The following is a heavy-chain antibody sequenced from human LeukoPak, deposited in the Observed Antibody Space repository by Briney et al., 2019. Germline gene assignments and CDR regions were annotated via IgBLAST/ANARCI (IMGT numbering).Heavy chain of an antibody. CDR3: VRAEPTYYYDSSGYYYY. CDR1: GFTFSNYW. CDR2: IKQDRSEK. V-gene: IGHV3-7*03. J-gene: IGHJ4*02. Sequence: GGSLRLSCAASGFTFSNYWMSWVRQAPGKGLEWVANIKQDRSEKYYVDSVKGRFTISRDNAKNSLYLQMNSLRAEDTAVYYCVRAEPTYYYDSSGYYYYWGQGTLVTVSS. D-gene: IGHD3-22*01.